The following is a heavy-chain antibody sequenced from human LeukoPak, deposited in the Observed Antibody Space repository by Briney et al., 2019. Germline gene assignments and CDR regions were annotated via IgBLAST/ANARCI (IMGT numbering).Heavy chain of an antibody. CDR3: ARDWDDYGDY. D-gene: IGHD1-26*01. CDR1: GFTFGDYA. J-gene: IGHJ4*02. Sequence: RTGGSLRLSCTASGFTFGDYAMSWFRQAPGKGLEWVSSISSSSSYIYYADSVKGRFTISRDNAKNSLYLQMNSLRAEDTAVYYCARDWDDYGDYWGQGTLVTVSS. CDR2: ISSSSSYI. V-gene: IGHV3-21*01.